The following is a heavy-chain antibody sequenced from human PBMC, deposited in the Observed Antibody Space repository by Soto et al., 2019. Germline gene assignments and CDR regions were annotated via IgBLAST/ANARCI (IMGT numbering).Heavy chain of an antibody. Sequence: LRLSCVASGFTFNIYWMHWVRQAPGKGLEWVSRIDNDGSATTYADSVKGRFTISRDNAKNTLFLQMNTLRVDDTAVYYCARDNWNSYWGQGALVTVSS. V-gene: IGHV3-74*01. D-gene: IGHD1-1*01. CDR2: IDNDGSAT. CDR3: ARDNWNSY. J-gene: IGHJ4*02. CDR1: GFTFNIYW.